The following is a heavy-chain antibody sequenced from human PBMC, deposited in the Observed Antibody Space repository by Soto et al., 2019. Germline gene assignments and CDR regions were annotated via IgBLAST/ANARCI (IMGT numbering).Heavy chain of an antibody. D-gene: IGHD1-26*01. J-gene: IGHJ4*02. CDR3: ARGVGSSPPRY. Sequence: SETLSLTCSVSGGSISSGGYSWSWIRQPPGKGLEWIGYIYDSGSPYYNPSLRSRVIISADTSKNQISLKLTSATAADTAVYYCARGVGSSPPRYWGRGTLVTVSS. CDR2: IYDSGSP. V-gene: IGHV4-61*08. CDR1: GGSISSGGYS.